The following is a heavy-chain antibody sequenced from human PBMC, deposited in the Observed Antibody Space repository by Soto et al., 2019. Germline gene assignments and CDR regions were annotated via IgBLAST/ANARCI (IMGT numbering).Heavy chain of an antibody. V-gene: IGHV1-2*04. CDR3: ARMSCSSTSCYSMSYMDV. CDR1: GYTFTGYY. D-gene: IGHD2-2*01. Sequence: ASVKVSCKASGYTFTGYYMHWVRQAPGQGLEWMGWINPNSGGTNYAQKFQGWVTMTRDTSISTAYMELSRLRSDDTAVYYCARMSCSSTSCYSMSYMDVWGKGTTVTVSS. J-gene: IGHJ6*03. CDR2: INPNSGGT.